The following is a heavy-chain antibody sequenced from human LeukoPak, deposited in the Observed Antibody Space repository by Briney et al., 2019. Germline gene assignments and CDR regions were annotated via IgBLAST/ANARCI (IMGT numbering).Heavy chain of an antibody. CDR3: AKDLVGATLRLDFDY. V-gene: IGHV3-23*01. Sequence: GGSLRLSCAASGFTFSSYAMSWVRQAPGKGLEWVSVINASGGSTHYADSVKGRFTISRDNSKNTLYLQMNSLGAEDTAVYYCAKDLVGATLRLDFDYWGQGTLVTVSS. D-gene: IGHD1-26*01. CDR1: GFTFSSYA. J-gene: IGHJ4*02. CDR2: INASGGST.